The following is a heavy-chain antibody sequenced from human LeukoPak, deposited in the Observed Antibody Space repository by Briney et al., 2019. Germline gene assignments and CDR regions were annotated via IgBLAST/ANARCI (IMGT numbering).Heavy chain of an antibody. J-gene: IGHJ4*02. CDR1: GFTFSNYA. V-gene: IGHV3-23*01. CDR3: AKGGGSRNFDY. Sequence: GGSLRLSCAASGFTFSNYAMSWVRQAPGKGLEWVSLISDSGSSTYYADSVKGRFTISRDNSKNTLCLQMNSLRAEDTAVYYCAKGGGSRNFDYWGPGTLVTVSS. CDR2: ISDSGSST. D-gene: IGHD1-26*01.